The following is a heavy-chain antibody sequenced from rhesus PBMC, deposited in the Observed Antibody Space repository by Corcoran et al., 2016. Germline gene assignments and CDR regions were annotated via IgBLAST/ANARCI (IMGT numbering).Heavy chain of an antibody. CDR2: IKTGGGST. CDR1: GFTFSSYY. V-gene: IGHV3-22*01. D-gene: IGHD2-2*01. CDR3: AKGAMWGYYFDY. Sequence: EVQLVESGGGLVQPGGSLRLSCTGSGFTFSSYYMYWIRPAPGKGLQWVSAIKTGGGSTWYADAVKGRFTISKKNAKNTLYLQMNSLRAEDTAVYYCAKGAMWGYYFDYWGQGVLVTVSS. J-gene: IGHJ4*01.